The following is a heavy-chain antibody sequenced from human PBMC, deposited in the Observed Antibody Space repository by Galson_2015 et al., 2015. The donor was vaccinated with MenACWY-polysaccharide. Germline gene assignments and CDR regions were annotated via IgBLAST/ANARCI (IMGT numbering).Heavy chain of an antibody. Sequence: SLRLSCAASGFSFSTYWMHWVRHAPGKGPVWVSRINADGSATSYADSVRGRFTISRDNAKNTLYLEMNSLRAEDTAVYYCTKAGAKYCSGSSCNFNWFDPWGQGTLVTVSS. CDR2: INADGSAT. D-gene: IGHD2-15*01. CDR1: GFSFSTYW. V-gene: IGHV3-74*01. J-gene: IGHJ5*02. CDR3: TKAGAKYCSGSSCNFNWFDP.